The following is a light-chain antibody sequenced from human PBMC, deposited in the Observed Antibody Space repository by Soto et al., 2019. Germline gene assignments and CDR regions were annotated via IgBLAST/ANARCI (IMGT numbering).Light chain of an antibody. CDR1: QSISSW. V-gene: IGKV1-5*01. CDR2: DAS. Sequence: DIQMTQSPSTLSASVGDRVIITCRASQSISSWLAWYQQKPGEAPKLLIYDASSLESGVPSRFSGSGSGTEFTITISSLQPDDFATYYCQQYNSYSVYTFGQGTKLEIK. CDR3: QQYNSYSVYT. J-gene: IGKJ2*01.